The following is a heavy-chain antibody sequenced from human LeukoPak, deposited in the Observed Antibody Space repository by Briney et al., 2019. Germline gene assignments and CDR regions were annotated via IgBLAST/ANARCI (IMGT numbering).Heavy chain of an antibody. Sequence: GGSLRLSCAASGFTFSSYAMSWVRQAPGKGLEWVSAISGSGGSTYYADSVKGRFTISRDNSKNTLYLQMNSLRAEDTAVYYCARDREYSSGWFGPHFDYWGQGTLVTVSS. D-gene: IGHD6-19*01. CDR1: GFTFSSYA. J-gene: IGHJ4*02. V-gene: IGHV3-23*01. CDR3: ARDREYSSGWFGPHFDY. CDR2: ISGSGGST.